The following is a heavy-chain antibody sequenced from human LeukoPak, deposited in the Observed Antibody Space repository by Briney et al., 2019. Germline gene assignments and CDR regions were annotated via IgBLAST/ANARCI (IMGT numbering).Heavy chain of an antibody. J-gene: IGHJ5*02. CDR3: ARAYSTSRRVNWFDP. V-gene: IGHV4-59*08. CDR2: ISYSGST. CDR1: GGSISSYY. Sequence: SETLSLTCTVSGGSISSYYWSWIRQPPGKGLEWVGYISYSGSTNNNPSLNSRVTISVDTSKNQFSLKLSSVTAADTAVYYCARAYSTSRRVNWFDPWGQGTLVTVSS. D-gene: IGHD6-13*01.